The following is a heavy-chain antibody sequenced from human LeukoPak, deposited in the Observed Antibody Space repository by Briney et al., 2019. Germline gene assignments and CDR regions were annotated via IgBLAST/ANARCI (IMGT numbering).Heavy chain of an antibody. CDR1: GYTFSSYT. CDR3: AREGSNYDFWSGYYFGGYGAFDI. J-gene: IGHJ3*02. V-gene: IGHV1-69*04. CDR2: IIPILGIA. Sequence: SVKVSCKASGYTFSSYTISWVRQAPGQGLEWMGRIIPILGIANYAQKFQGRVTITADKSTSTAYMELSSLRSDDTAVYYCAREGSNYDFWSGYYFGGYGAFDIWGQGTMVTVSS. D-gene: IGHD3-3*01.